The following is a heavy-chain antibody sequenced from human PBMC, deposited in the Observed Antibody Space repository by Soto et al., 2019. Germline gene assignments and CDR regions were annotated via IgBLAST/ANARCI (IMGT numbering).Heavy chain of an antibody. CDR3: AKKVLRETTEDYWGHVAEAVDS. CDR2: ISGSGTNT. D-gene: IGHD6-19*01. CDR1: GFTFSSYA. J-gene: IGHJ4*02. V-gene: IGHV3-23*01. Sequence: EVQLLQSGGGLVQPGGSLRLSCAASGFTFSSYAMNWVRQAPGKGLEWVSTISGSGTNTYHAASVEGRFTISRDNSRNTLYLQMNSLRAEDTAIYYCAKKVLRETTEDYWGHVAEAVDSWGRGTLVTVFS.